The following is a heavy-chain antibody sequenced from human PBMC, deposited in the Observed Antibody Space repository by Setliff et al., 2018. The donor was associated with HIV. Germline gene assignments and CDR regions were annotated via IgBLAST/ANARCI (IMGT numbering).Heavy chain of an antibody. J-gene: IGHJ6*02. CDR1: GFTFSTYA. V-gene: IGHV3-23*01. Sequence: GSLRLSCAASGFTFSTYAMSWVRQAPGKGLEWVSAISGSGGSTSYADSVKGRFTISRDNSKNTLFLQMNSLRAEDTGVYSCARSATNYNYYYYGMDVWGQGTTVTVSS. D-gene: IGHD4-4*01. CDR2: ISGSGGST. CDR3: ARSATNYNYYYYGMDV.